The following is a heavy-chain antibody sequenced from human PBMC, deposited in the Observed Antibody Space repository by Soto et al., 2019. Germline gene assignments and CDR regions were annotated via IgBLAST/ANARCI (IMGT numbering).Heavy chain of an antibody. CDR3: ASPRCSGGSCPDTDAFDI. J-gene: IGHJ3*02. V-gene: IGHV5-51*01. CDR2: IYPGDSDT. Sequence: GESLKISCKGSGYSFTSYWIGWVRQMPGKGLEWMGIIYPGDSDTRYSPSFQGQVTISADKSISTAYLQWSSLKASDTAMYYCASPRCSGGSCPDTDAFDIWGQGTMVTVSS. D-gene: IGHD2-15*01. CDR1: GYSFTSYW.